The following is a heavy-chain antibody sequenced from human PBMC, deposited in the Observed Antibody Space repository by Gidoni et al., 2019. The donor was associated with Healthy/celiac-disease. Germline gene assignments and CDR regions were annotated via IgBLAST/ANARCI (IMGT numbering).Heavy chain of an antibody. CDR3: ARAAVAGDFDS. CDR2: MNPTRGNT. Sequence: QVQLVQSGAEVKKPGASVKVSGKAAGYTFTSYDINWVRQATVQGLEWMGWMNPTRGNTDYVQKFQGRVTMTRDTSISTAYMELSSLTSEDTAVYYCARAAVAGDFDSWGQGTLVTVSS. CDR1: GYTFTSYD. V-gene: IGHV1-8*01. J-gene: IGHJ4*02. D-gene: IGHD6-19*01.